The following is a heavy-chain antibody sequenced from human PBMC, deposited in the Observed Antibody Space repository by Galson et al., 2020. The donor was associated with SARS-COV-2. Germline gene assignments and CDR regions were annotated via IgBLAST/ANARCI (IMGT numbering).Heavy chain of an antibody. Sequence: GESLKISCAASGFTFSSYGMHWVRQAPGKGLEWVAVIWYDGSNKYYADSVKGRFTISRDNSKNTLYLQMNSLRAEDTAVYYCAKSGYSYGYKEYYFDYWGQGTLVTVSS. CDR2: IWYDGSNK. J-gene: IGHJ4*02. D-gene: IGHD5-18*01. V-gene: IGHV3-33*06. CDR1: GFTFSSYG. CDR3: AKSGYSYGYKEYYFDY.